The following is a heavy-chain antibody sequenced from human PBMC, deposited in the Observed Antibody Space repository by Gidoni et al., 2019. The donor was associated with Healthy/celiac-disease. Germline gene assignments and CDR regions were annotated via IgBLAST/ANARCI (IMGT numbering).Heavy chain of an antibody. Sequence: QLQLQESGPGLVKPSETLSLTFTVSGGSISSSSYYWGWIRQPPGKGLEWIGSIYYSGSTYYNPSLKSRVTISVDTSKNQFSLKLSSVTAADTAVYYCARQVYDSSGYSDYWGQGTLVTVSS. CDR3: ARQVYDSSGYSDY. CDR1: GGSISSSSYY. V-gene: IGHV4-39*01. CDR2: IYYSGST. J-gene: IGHJ4*02. D-gene: IGHD3-22*01.